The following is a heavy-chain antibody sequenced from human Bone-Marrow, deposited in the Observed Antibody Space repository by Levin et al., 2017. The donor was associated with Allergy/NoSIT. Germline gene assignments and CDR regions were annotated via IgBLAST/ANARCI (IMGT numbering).Heavy chain of an antibody. CDR3: ARPQGGDYFDY. D-gene: IGHD3-16*01. V-gene: IGHV5-51*01. CDR2: IYPDDSNS. Sequence: PGESLKISCAVSGYNFNKYWIGWVRQIPGKGLEWMGIIYPDDSNSKYSPSFQGRVTMSVDKSVSTAYLEWSSLKASDTAIYYCARPQGGDYFDYWGHGTLVTVSS. CDR1: GYNFNKYW. J-gene: IGHJ4*01.